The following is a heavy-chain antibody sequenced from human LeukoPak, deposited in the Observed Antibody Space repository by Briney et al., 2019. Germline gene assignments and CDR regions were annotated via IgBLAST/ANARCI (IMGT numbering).Heavy chain of an antibody. CDR1: EFTFSSYA. V-gene: IGHV3-23*01. CDR3: ARAGSGTYNLDY. J-gene: IGHJ4*02. Sequence: GGSLRLSCAASEFTFSSYAMQWVRQAPGKGLEWVSGISASGGNTWYADSVKGRFTISRDNSKNTLYLQMNSLRAEDTAVYYCARAGSGTYNLDYWGQGTLVTVSS. D-gene: IGHD1-26*01. CDR2: ISASGGNT.